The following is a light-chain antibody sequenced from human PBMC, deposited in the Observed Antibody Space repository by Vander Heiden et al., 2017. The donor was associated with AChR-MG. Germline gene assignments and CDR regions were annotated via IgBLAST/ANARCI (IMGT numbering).Light chain of an antibody. Sequence: QSVLTQPPSVSAAPGQKVTIPCSGSTSHIGNNSVSWYQQLPGAAPKLLMDDNNKRPSGIPDRFSGSKSGTSAALGITGLQTGDEADDDCATWDSGLNDGVFGGGTKLT. CDR2: DNN. J-gene: IGLJ2*01. V-gene: IGLV1-51*01. CDR1: TSHIGNNS. CDR3: ATWDSGLNDGV.